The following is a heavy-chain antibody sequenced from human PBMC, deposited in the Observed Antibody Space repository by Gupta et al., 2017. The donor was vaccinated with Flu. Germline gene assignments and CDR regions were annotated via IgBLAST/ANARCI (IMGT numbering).Heavy chain of an antibody. CDR1: GYAFNSFH. CDR3: ARRVGLYCSVTTCYFDN. V-gene: IGHV1-8*01. CDR2: MNPYSGDA. D-gene: IGHD2-15*01. Sequence: QVQLVQSGAEVKKPGASVRVSCKASGYAFNSFHINWVRQAPGQGLEWMGSMNPYSGDAGYAQKFQGRVTMTRDTSTDTAYLELRGLRSGDTATYYCARRVGLYCSVTTCYFDNWGQGTLVTVSS. J-gene: IGHJ4*02.